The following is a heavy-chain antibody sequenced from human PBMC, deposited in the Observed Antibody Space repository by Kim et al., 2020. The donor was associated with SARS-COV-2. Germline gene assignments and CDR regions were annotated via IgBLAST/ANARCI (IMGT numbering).Heavy chain of an antibody. V-gene: IGHV3-11*01. CDR3: AREFRALWFGELLVAQAFMRRGEIDY. CDR1: GFTFSDYY. J-gene: IGHJ4*02. CDR2: ISSSGSTI. Sequence: GGSLRLSCAASGFTFSDYYMSWIRQAPGKGLEWVSYISSSGSTIYYADSVKGRFTISRDNAKNSLYLQMNSLRAEDTAVYYCAREFRALWFGELLVAQAFMRRGEIDYWGQGTLVTVSS. D-gene: IGHD3-10*01.